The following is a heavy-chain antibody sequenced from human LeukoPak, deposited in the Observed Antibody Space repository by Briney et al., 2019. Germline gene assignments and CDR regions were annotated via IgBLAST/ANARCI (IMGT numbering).Heavy chain of an antibody. D-gene: IGHD1-26*01. V-gene: IGHV3-23*01. CDR1: GFTFSSHA. CDR3: VKWPYSGSSSSYY. Sequence: GGSLRLSCGASGFTFSSHAMTWVRQAPGKGLEWVSAISISGDTTYYADAVKGRSTISRDNSKNTVYLQMNSLRTEDTAVYYCVKWPYSGSSSSYYWGQGTLVTVSS. CDR2: ISISGDTT. J-gene: IGHJ4*02.